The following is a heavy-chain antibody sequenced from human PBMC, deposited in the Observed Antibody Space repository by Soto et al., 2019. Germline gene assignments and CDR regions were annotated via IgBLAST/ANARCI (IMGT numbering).Heavy chain of an antibody. CDR1: GFTFSSYE. J-gene: IGHJ6*02. V-gene: IGHV3-48*03. CDR2: ISSSGSTI. Sequence: PGGSLRLSCAASGFTFSSYEMNWVRQAPGKGLEWVSYISSSGSTIYYADPVKGRFTISRDNAKNSLYLQMNSLRAEDTAVYYCAKVMYYYDSSGPLYGMDVWGQGTTVTVSS. D-gene: IGHD3-22*01. CDR3: AKVMYYYDSSGPLYGMDV.